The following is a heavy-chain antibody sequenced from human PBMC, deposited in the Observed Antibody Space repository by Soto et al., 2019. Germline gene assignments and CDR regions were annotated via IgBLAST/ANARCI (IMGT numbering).Heavy chain of an antibody. CDR1: GFTFSRFA. CDR2: ISGGADGS. J-gene: IGHJ4*02. D-gene: IGHD3-10*01. Sequence: EVQVLESGGGVVHPGGSLRLSCAASGFTFSRFAMSWVRQAPGKGLEYVASISGGADGSFYADSVKGRFTISRDNSKNTLYLQMNSLRAEDTAVYFCAKIQGGTYGQYHFDYWGLGTLATVSP. CDR3: AKIQGGTYGQYHFDY. V-gene: IGHV3-23*01.